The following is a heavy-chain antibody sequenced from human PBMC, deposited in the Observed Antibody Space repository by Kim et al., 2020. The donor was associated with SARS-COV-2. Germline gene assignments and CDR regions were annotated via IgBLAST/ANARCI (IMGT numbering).Heavy chain of an antibody. J-gene: IGHJ6*02. D-gene: IGHD3-3*01. Sequence: SETLSLTCTVSGGSISSSSYYWGWIRQPPGKGREWIGSIYYSGSTYYNPSLKGRVTISVDTSKNQFSLKLSSVTAADTAVYYCARQVINYDFWSGYYQGPMGVWGQGTTVTVSS. CDR1: GGSISSSSYY. CDR3: ARQVINYDFWSGYYQGPMGV. V-gene: IGHV4-39*01. CDR2: IYYSGST.